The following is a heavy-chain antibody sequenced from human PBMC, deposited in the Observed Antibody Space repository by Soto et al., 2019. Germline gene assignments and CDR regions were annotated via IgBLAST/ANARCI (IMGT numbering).Heavy chain of an antibody. CDR2: ISSSSSYI. V-gene: IGHV3-21*01. Sequence: GSLRLSCAASGFTFSSYSMNWVRQAPGKGLEWVSSISSSSSYIYYAESVKGRFTISRDNAKNSLYLQMNSLRAEDTALYYCARDLHYYDSSGYQQYDYWGQGTLVTVSS. CDR3: ARDLHYYDSSGYQQYDY. D-gene: IGHD3-22*01. J-gene: IGHJ4*02. CDR1: GFTFSSYS.